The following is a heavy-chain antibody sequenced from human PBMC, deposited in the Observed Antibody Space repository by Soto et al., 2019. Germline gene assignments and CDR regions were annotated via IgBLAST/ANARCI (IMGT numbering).Heavy chain of an antibody. CDR3: VTAMVPYYYYYGMDV. V-gene: IGHV3-23*01. D-gene: IGHD5-18*01. Sequence: GGSLRLSCAASEFTFSSYAMSWVRQAPEKGLEKVSAISGSGGSTYYADSVKGRFTISIDNSKITLYLQRNSRRAEDSAVYYCVTAMVPYYYYYGMDVWGQGTTVTVSS. J-gene: IGHJ6*02. CDR2: ISGSGGST. CDR1: EFTFSSYA.